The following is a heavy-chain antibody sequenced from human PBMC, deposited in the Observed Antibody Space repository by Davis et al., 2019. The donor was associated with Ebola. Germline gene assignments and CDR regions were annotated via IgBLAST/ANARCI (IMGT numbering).Heavy chain of an antibody. V-gene: IGHV4-39*07. CDR2: IYSSGST. J-gene: IGHJ4*02. CDR3: ARGSYDILTGWLDY. Sequence: MPSETLSLTCTVSGGSISSSSYYWGWIRQPPGKGLEWIGSIYSSGSTYYNPSLKSRVTISVDTSKNQFSLKLSSVAAADTAVYYCARGSYDILTGWLDYWGQGTLVTVSS. CDR1: GGSISSSSYY. D-gene: IGHD3-9*01.